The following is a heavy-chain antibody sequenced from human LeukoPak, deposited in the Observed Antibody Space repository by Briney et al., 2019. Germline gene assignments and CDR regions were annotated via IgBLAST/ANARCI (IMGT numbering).Heavy chain of an antibody. D-gene: IGHD3-22*01. CDR3: ARLLDISGH. CDR1: GFTFSTYE. CDR2: ITGSGSTK. Sequence: PGGSLRLSCAASGFTFSTYEMNWVRQAPGKGLEWLSYITGSGSTKYYADSVRGRFTISRDNSKNSLYLQINSLRAEDTAVYYCARLLDISGHWGQGTLVTVSS. J-gene: IGHJ4*02. V-gene: IGHV3-48*03.